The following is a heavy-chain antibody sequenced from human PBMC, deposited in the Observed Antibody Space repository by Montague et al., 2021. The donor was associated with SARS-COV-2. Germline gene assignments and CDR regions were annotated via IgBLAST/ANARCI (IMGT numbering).Heavy chain of an antibody. Sequence: SETLSLTCTVSGGSISSRSYYWGWIRQPPGKGLEWIGSTYYSGSTYYNPSLKSRVTISVDTSKNQFSLKLSSVTAADTAVYYCARYGSYFEHWGQGTLVTVSS. CDR2: TYYSGST. D-gene: IGHD1-26*01. J-gene: IGHJ4*02. V-gene: IGHV4-39*01. CDR1: GGSISSRSYY. CDR3: ARYGSYFEH.